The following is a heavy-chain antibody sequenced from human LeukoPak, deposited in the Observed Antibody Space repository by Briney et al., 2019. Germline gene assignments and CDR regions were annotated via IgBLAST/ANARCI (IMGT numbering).Heavy chain of an antibody. V-gene: IGHV4-59*01. CDR1: GGSIRSYY. J-gene: IGHJ6*03. CDR3: ARDRGYSYGGYYYYYMDV. D-gene: IGHD5-18*01. Sequence: SETLSLTCTVSGGSIRSYYWSWIRQPPGKGLEWSGYIYYRGSTNYNPSLKSRVTISVDTSKNQFSLKLSSVTAADTAVYYCARDRGYSYGGYYYYYMDVWGKGTTVTVSS. CDR2: IYYRGST.